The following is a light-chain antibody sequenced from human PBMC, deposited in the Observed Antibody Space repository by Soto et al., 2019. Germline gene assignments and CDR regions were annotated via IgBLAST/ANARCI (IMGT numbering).Light chain of an antibody. V-gene: IGLV6-57*03. CDR3: QSYDSSNHEV. J-gene: IGLJ1*01. CDR2: EDN. Sequence: NFMLTQPHSVSESPGKTVTISCTRSSGSIASNYVQWYQQRPGSAPTTVIYEDNQRPSGVPDRFSGSIDSSSNSASLTISGLNTEDEADYYCQSYDSSNHEVFGTGTKVTVL. CDR1: SGSIASNY.